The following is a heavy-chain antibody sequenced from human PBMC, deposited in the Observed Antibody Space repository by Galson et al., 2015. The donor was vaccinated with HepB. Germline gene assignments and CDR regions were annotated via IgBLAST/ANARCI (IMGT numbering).Heavy chain of an antibody. Sequence: TLSLTCTVTGASVSSGSFYWTWIRQPAGKGLEWIGRIYISGSTNYNPSLKSRLSMSVDTSKNQFSLNLTSVTAADTAVYYCARDKTRVAGGYDSWGQGTLVTVSS. CDR2: IYISGST. D-gene: IGHD6-19*01. CDR1: GASVSSGSFY. CDR3: ARDKTRVAGGYDS. V-gene: IGHV4-61*02. J-gene: IGHJ4*02.